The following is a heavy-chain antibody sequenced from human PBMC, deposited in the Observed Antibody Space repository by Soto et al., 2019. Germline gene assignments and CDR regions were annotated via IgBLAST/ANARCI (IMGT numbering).Heavy chain of an antibody. CDR3: ARGVGSSPPRY. CDR1: GGSISVYY. V-gene: IGHV4-59*01. J-gene: IGHJ4*02. Sequence: SETLSLTCTISGGSISVYYWSWIRQPPGQALEWIGYIYDSGSPYYNPSLRNRVIISADTSKNQISLKFTSATAADTAVYYCARGVGSSPPRYWGRGTLVTVSS. CDR2: IYDSGSP. D-gene: IGHD1-26*01.